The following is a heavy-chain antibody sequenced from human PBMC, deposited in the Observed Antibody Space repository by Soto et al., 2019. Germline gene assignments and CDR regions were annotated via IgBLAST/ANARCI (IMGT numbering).Heavy chain of an antibody. CDR2: ISGSGRST. Sequence: EVQLLESGGGLVQPGGSLRLSCAASGFTFSSYAMSWVRQAPGKGLEWVSAISGSGRSTYYADSVKGGFTISGDTSKKTQYLTMISLRAADTAVYYGAPRVDTLGVYFVLWSRGTLVTVSS. CDR1: GFTFSSYA. J-gene: IGHJ2*01. CDR3: APRVDTLGVYFVL. V-gene: IGHV3-23*01. D-gene: IGHD5-18*01.